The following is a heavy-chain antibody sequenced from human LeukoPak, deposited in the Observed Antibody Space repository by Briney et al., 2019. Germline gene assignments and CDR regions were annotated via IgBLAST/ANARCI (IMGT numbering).Heavy chain of an antibody. D-gene: IGHD3-10*01. CDR2: FYPGDSRT. V-gene: IGHV5-51*06. J-gene: IGHJ6*04. CDR1: GYRFSDYW. Sequence: GGSLQISSQGSGYRFSDYWIGWVRQLPGKGLEWMGVFYPGDSRTKYSPSFQGQITISGDKSTNTAYLQWTGLKASDSAMFYCARWMVRGDPEGFAIWGKGTQVIVSS. CDR3: ARWMVRGDPEGFAI.